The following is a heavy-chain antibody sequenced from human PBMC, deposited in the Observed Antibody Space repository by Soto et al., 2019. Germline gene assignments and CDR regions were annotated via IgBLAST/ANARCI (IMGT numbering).Heavy chain of an antibody. D-gene: IGHD2-8*01. V-gene: IGHV3-11*01. CDR1: GFTFSDYF. Sequence: QVQLVESGGGLVKPGGSLRLSCAASGFTFSDYFMNWIRQAPGTGLEWISYISTSGSATEYVGSVKGRFTVSRDNAKRSLYLQMNSVRVDDTAVYYCVRGWLRSCNGACYQFDYWGQGTLGTVSS. J-gene: IGHJ4*02. CDR2: ISTSGSAT. CDR3: VRGWLRSCNGACYQFDY.